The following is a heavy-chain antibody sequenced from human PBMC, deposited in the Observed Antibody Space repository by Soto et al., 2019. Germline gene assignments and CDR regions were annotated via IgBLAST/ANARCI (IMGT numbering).Heavy chain of an antibody. CDR2: IYYSGST. J-gene: IGHJ2*01. V-gene: IGHV4-31*03. D-gene: IGHD1-20*01. CDR3: ARARNWNEWYFDL. Sequence: QVQLQESGPGLVKPSQTLSLTCTVSGGSISSGGYYWSWIRQHPGKGLEWIGYIYYSGSTYYNPPLKSRVTISVDTSKNQFSLKLSSVTAADTAVYYCARARNWNEWYFDLWGRGTLVTVSS. CDR1: GGSISSGGYY.